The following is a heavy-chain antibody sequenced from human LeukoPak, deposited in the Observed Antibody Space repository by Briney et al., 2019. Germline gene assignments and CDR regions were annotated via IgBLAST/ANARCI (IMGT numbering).Heavy chain of an antibody. CDR1: GFTYSSYG. J-gene: IGHJ4*02. D-gene: IGHD6-13*01. Sequence: GGSLRLSCAASGFTYSSYGMHWVRQAPGKGLEWVAFIRYDGSNKYYADSVKGRFTISRDKSKNTLYLQMNSLRAEDRAVYYCARSGYSSSWFPELADYWGQGTLVTVSS. CDR2: IRYDGSNK. V-gene: IGHV3-30*02. CDR3: ARSGYSSSWFPELADY.